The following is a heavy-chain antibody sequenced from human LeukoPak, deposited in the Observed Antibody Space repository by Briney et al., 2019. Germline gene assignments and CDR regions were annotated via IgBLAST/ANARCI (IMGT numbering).Heavy chain of an antibody. CDR2: INSRGKTI. D-gene: IGHD4-17*01. J-gene: IGHJ4*02. CDR3: TSLYYGAADY. Sequence: GGSLRLSCAASGLTFNDYSMSWIRQAPGKGLEWVSYINSRGKTIYYADSVKGRFTISRDNAKSSLYLQMNSLRAEDTAVYYCTSLYYGAADYWGQGTLVTVSS. CDR1: GLTFNDYS. V-gene: IGHV3-11*01.